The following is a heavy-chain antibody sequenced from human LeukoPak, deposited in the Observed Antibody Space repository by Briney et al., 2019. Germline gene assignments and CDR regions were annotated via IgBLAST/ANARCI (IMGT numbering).Heavy chain of an antibody. CDR2: IYYSGST. Sequence: AETLSLTCTVSGGSISSSSDYGGWIRQPPGKGREWIGSIYYSGSTYYNPSLKSRVTISVDTSKNQFSLKLSSVTAADTAVYYCARVVVVQWLVRAWFDPWGQGTLVTVSS. CDR1: GGSISSSSDY. J-gene: IGHJ5*02. CDR3: ARVVVVQWLVRAWFDP. V-gene: IGHV4-39*07. D-gene: IGHD6-19*01.